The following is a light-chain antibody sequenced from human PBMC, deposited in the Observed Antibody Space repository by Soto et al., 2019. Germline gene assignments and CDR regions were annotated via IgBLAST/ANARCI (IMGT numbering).Light chain of an antibody. CDR3: SSYGDIPLL. Sequence: QSALTQPPSASGSPGQSVTISCTGTSSDVGRYNYVSWYQQHPGKAPKLMLYEVSKRPSGVPDRFSGSKSGNTASLTVSGLQAEDEADYYCSSYGDIPLLFGGGTKLTVL. J-gene: IGLJ2*01. V-gene: IGLV2-8*01. CDR1: SSDVGRYNY. CDR2: EVS.